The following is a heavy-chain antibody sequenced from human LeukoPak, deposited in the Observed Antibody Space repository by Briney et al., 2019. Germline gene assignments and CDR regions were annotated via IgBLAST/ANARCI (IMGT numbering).Heavy chain of an antibody. V-gene: IGHV4-39*07. CDR1: GGSSSSSSYY. CDR2: IHDSGST. CDR3: ARGRSPRYYDFWSGYPFFDY. D-gene: IGHD3-3*01. J-gene: IGHJ4*02. Sequence: SETLSLTCSVSGGSSSSSSYYWGWIRQPPGKGLEWIGSIHDSGSTDYNPSLKSRVTISVDTSKNQFSLKLSSVTAADTAVYYCARGRSPRYYDFWSGYPFFDYWGQGTLVTVSS.